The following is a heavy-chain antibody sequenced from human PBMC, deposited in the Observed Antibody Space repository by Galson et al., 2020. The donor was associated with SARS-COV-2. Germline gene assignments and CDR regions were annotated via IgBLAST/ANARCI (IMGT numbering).Heavy chain of an antibody. Sequence: SVKVSCKASGGTLDTYAITWVRQAPGQGLEWMGGTIPIFGTPNYARKFQGRVTITADKSTNTAYMELGSLTSYDTAIYYCARDTSGLDVWGPGTTVTVSS. CDR3: ARDTSGLDV. CDR2: TIPIFGTP. V-gene: IGHV1-69*06. CDR1: GGTLDTYA. J-gene: IGHJ6*02.